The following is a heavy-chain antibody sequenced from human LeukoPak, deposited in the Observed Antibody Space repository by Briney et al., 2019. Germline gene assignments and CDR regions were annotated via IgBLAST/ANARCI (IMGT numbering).Heavy chain of an antibody. J-gene: IGHJ4*02. CDR2: IRHDGSDQ. Sequence: GESLRLSCEASGFSFSNYGMHWVRQAPGKGLGWVAFIRHDGSDQRYAESVKGRFIISRDNSKNTLYLQMNSLRPEDAGVFYCAKDQCSNTRCYGSPGYWGQGTLVTVSS. V-gene: IGHV3-30*02. CDR1: GFSFSNYG. D-gene: IGHD2-2*01. CDR3: AKDQCSNTRCYGSPGY.